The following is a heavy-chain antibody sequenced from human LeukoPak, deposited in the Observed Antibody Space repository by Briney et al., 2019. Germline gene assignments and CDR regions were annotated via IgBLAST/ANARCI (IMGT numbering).Heavy chain of an antibody. V-gene: IGHV3-30*07. D-gene: IGHD3-9*01. CDR1: GFTFSSYA. CDR2: ISYDGSNK. Sequence: GGSLRLSCAASGFTFSSYAMHWVRQAPGKGLEWVAVISYDGSNKYYADSVKGRFTISRDNSKNTLYLQMDSLRAEDTAVYYCARAQSREHFDWYFGVYMDVWGKGTTVTVSS. J-gene: IGHJ6*03. CDR3: ARAQSREHFDWYFGVYMDV.